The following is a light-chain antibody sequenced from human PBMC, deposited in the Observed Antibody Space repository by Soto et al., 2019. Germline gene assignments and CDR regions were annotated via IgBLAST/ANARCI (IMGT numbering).Light chain of an antibody. CDR1: QSIRSN. V-gene: IGKV3-15*01. CDR2: GAS. Sequence: EIVLTQSPDTLSVSPGEGGTLSCRVSQSIRSNLAWYQQRPGRAPRLLMYGASTRADGIPARFSGSGSGTDFTLTISSLEPEDLAVYYCHQRQYWPPITFGQGTRLEI. J-gene: IGKJ5*01. CDR3: HQRQYWPPIT.